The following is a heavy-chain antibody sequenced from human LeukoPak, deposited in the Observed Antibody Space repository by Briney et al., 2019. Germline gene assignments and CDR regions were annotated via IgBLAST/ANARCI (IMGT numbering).Heavy chain of an antibody. CDR3: ARGYTAVTNNRQHY. CDR1: GYTFTSYD. Sequence: GASVKVSCKASGYTFTSYDINWVRQATGQGLEWMGWMNPNSGNTGCAQKFQGRVTMTRNTSISTAYLELSSLRSEDTAMYYCARGYTAVTNNRQHYWGQGTLVTVSS. D-gene: IGHD5-18*01. J-gene: IGHJ4*02. CDR2: MNPNSGNT. V-gene: IGHV1-8*01.